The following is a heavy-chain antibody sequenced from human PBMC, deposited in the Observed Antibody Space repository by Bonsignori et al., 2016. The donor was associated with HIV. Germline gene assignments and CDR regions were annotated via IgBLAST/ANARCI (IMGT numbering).Heavy chain of an antibody. CDR2: INHSGST. CDR1: GESFNNYY. Sequence: SQTLSLTCGVYGESFNNYYWSWIRQPPGKGLEWIGEINHSGSTNYNPSLKTRLTISVDTSKNQFSLKLSSVTAADTAVYYCARGPYYDFWSGFGYWGQGNLVTVSS. CDR3: ARGPYYDFWSGFGY. V-gene: IGHV4-34*01. D-gene: IGHD3-3*01. J-gene: IGHJ4*02.